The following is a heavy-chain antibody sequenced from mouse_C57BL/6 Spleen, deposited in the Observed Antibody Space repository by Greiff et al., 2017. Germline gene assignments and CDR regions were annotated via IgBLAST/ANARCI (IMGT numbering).Heavy chain of an antibody. CDR1: GYTFTSYG. Sequence: QVQLQQSGAELARPGASVKLSCKASGYTFTSYGISWVKQRTGQGLEWIGEIYPRSGNTYYNEKFKGKATLTADKSSSTAYMELRSLTSEDSAVYFCARREGYDYDEDYFDYWGQGTTLTVSS. J-gene: IGHJ2*01. D-gene: IGHD2-4*01. V-gene: IGHV1-81*01. CDR2: IYPRSGNT. CDR3: ARREGYDYDEDYFDY.